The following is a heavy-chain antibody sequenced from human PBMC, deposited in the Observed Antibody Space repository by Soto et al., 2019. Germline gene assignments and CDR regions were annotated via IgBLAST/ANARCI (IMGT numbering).Heavy chain of an antibody. CDR1: GGSISSYY. J-gene: IGHJ3*02. Sequence: SETLSLTCTVSGGSISSYYWSWIRQPPGKGLEWIGYISYSGSTNYNPSLKSRVSLSVDTSKNQFSLKLRSVTAADTAVYYCAREVKGCSNGVCYGIDIWGQGTMVTVSS. CDR2: ISYSGST. D-gene: IGHD2-8*01. V-gene: IGHV4-59*01. CDR3: AREVKGCSNGVCYGIDI.